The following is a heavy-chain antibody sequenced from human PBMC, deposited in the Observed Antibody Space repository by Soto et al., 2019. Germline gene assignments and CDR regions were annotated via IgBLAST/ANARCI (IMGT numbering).Heavy chain of an antibody. Sequence: SETLSLTCTVSGGSSSSTSYYWGWIRQPPGKGLEWIGSIYSSGNTYYNPSLKSRVTISVDTSKSHLSLQLDSVTPEDTAVYYCARDKHDSVNRGIGFDRWGQGTLVTVSS. CDR2: IYSSGNT. V-gene: IGHV4-39*02. CDR1: GGSSSSTSYY. J-gene: IGHJ5*02. CDR3: ARDKHDSVNRGIGFDR. D-gene: IGHD2-15*01.